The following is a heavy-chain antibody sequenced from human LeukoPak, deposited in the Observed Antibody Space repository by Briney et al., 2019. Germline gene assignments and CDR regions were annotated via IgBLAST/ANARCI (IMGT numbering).Heavy chain of an antibody. CDR1: GGSFSGYY. Sequence: SETLSLTCAVYGGSFSGYYWSWIRQPPGKGLEWIGEINHSGSTNYNPSLKSRVTISVDTSKNQFSLKLSSVTAADTAVYYCARGVGYCSSTSCYRLRQREFQHWGQGTLVTVSS. CDR2: INHSGST. J-gene: IGHJ1*01. D-gene: IGHD2-2*01. V-gene: IGHV4-34*01. CDR3: ARGVGYCSSTSCYRLRQREFQH.